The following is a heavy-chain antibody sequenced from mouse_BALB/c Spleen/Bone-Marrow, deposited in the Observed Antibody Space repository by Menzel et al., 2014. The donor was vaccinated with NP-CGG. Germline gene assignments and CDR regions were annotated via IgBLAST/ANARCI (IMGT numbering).Heavy chain of an antibody. Sequence: QVQLKQSGAELMKPGASVKISCKATGYTFSSYWIEWVKQRPGHGLEWIGEILPGSGSIKYNEKFKGKATFTADTSSNTAYMQRSSLTSKDSAVYYCASRYDTMDYWGQGTSVTVSS. CDR3: ASRYDTMDY. V-gene: IGHV1-9*01. CDR2: ILPGSGSI. CDR1: GYTFSSYW. J-gene: IGHJ4*01.